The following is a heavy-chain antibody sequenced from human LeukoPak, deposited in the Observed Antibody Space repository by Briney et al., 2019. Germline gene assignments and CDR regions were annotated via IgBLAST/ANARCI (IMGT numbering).Heavy chain of an antibody. Sequence: GGSLRLSCAASGFTLSSFWMTWVRQAPGKGLEWVANIKEDGNEKYYVDSVKGRFTISRGNTKNSLYLQMNSLRVEDTAMYYCATPLSKGAHWGQGTLVTVSS. CDR2: IKEDGNEK. D-gene: IGHD2-2*01. V-gene: IGHV3-7*01. J-gene: IGHJ4*02. CDR1: GFTLSSFW. CDR3: ATPLSKGAH.